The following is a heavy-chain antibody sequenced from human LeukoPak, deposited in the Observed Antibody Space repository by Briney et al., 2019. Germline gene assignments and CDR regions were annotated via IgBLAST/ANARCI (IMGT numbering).Heavy chain of an antibody. CDR3: AKDKTRGRGVITGGLDY. CDR1: GFTFDDYA. Sequence: GGSLRLSCAASGFTFDDYAMHWVRQAPGKDLEWVSGISWNSGSIGYADSVKGRFTISRDNAKNSLYLQMNSLRAEDTALYYCAKDKTRGRGVITGGLDYWGQGTLVSVSS. J-gene: IGHJ4*02. D-gene: IGHD3-10*01. CDR2: ISWNSGSI. V-gene: IGHV3-9*01.